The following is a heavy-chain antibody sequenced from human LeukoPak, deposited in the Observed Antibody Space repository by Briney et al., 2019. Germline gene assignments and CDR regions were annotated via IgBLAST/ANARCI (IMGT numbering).Heavy chain of an antibody. V-gene: IGHV4-34*01. D-gene: IGHD5-18*01. CDR2: INHSGST. Sequence: SETLSLTCGVYGGSVSDNYWTWIRQPPGRGLEWIGEINHSGSTNHNPSLKSRVAISVDTSKNQFSLKLSSVTAADTAVYYCARRGYSYGYPWYFDLWGRGTLVTVSS. J-gene: IGHJ2*01. CDR1: GGSVSDNY. CDR3: ARRGYSYGYPWYFDL.